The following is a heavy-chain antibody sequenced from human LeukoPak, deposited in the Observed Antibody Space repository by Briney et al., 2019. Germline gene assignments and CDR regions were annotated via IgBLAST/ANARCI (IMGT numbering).Heavy chain of an antibody. CDR2: ISAYNGNT. V-gene: IGHV1-18*01. J-gene: IGHJ3*02. CDR1: GYTFTSYG. Sequence: ASVKVSCKASGYTFTSYGISWVRQAPGQGLEWMGWISAYNGNTNYAQKLQGRVTMTTDTSTSTAYMELRSLRSDDTAVYYCARDGIMITFGGVIVTGDGAFDIWGQGTMVTVSS. CDR3: ARDGIMITFGGVIVTGDGAFDI. D-gene: IGHD3-16*02.